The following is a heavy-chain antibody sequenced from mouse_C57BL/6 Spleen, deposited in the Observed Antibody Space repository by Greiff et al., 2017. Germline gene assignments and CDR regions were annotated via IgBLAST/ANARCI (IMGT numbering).Heavy chain of an antibody. CDR2: IWRGGST. D-gene: IGHD1-2*01. CDR1: GFSLTSYG. V-gene: IGHV2-5*01. J-gene: IGHJ1*03. Sequence: QVQLKESGPGLVQPSQSLSITCTVSGFSLTSYGVHWVRQSPGKGLEWLGVIWRGGSTDYNATFMSRLSITKDNSKSKVFFKMNSLQADDTAIYYCAKNRATTAESGYFDVWGTGTTVTVSS. CDR3: AKNRATTAESGYFDV.